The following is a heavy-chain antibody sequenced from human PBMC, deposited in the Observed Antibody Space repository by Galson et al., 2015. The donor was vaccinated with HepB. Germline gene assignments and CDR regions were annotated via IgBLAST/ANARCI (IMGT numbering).Heavy chain of an antibody. CDR1: GYTFTGYY. V-gene: IGHV1-2*02. CDR3: SRYDYYYGVDV. Sequence: SVTVSCKASGYTFTGYYIQWVRQAPGQGLEWMGWINPKSGGTKYAQKFQGSVTMTRDTTVSTALMELSSLRSDDTAVYYCSRYDYYYGVDVWGQGTTVTVSS. CDR2: INPKSGGT. J-gene: IGHJ6*02.